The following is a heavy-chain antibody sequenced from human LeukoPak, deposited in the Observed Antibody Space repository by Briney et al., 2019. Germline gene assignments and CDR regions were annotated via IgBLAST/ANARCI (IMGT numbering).Heavy chain of an antibody. D-gene: IGHD7-27*01. J-gene: IGHJ4*02. V-gene: IGHV3-33*06. CDR3: AKDSAGGLGTNFDY. Sequence: GGSLRLSCAASGSTFSTSGMHWVRQAPGKGLEWVAVIWYDGSYKYYADSVKGRFTISRDNSKDTLYLQMNSLRDGDTAVYYCAKDSAGGLGTNFDYWGQGTLVTVSS. CDR2: IWYDGSYK. CDR1: GSTFSTSG.